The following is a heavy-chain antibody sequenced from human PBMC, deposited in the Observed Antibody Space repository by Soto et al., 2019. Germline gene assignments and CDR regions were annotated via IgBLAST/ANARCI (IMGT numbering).Heavy chain of an antibody. D-gene: IGHD5-18*01. Sequence: ASVKVSCKASGYTFTNYGFNWVRQAPGQGLEWMGWISTYNGITNYAQKLQGRVTMTTDTSTSTAYMELRSLRSDDTAVYYCARGAHGGRGYSSGYFHYWGQGNLVTVSS. CDR2: ISTYNGIT. J-gene: IGHJ4*02. CDR3: ARGAHGGRGYSSGYFHY. V-gene: IGHV1-18*04. CDR1: GYTFTNYG.